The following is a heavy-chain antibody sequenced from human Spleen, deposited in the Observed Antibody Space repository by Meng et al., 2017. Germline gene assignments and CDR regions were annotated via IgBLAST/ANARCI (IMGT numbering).Heavy chain of an antibody. Sequence: SETLSLTCTVSGGSISSAVHYWHWIRQHPGKGLEWIGYIYYSGSTYYNASLKSRVTISVDTSKNQFSLKLSSVTAADTAVYYCARGRTPALLDYFDYWGQGTLVTVSS. V-gene: IGHV4-31*03. CDR2: IYYSGST. CDR3: ARGRTPALLDYFDY. CDR1: GGSISSAVHY. D-gene: IGHD2-8*02. J-gene: IGHJ4*02.